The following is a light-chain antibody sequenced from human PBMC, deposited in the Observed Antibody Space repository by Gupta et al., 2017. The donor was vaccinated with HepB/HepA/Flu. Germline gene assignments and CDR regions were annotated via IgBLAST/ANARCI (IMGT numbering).Light chain of an antibody. J-gene: IGLJ2*01. Sequence: SSALPQPPSVSVSPRPPARITCSGDALAKQYAYWYQQRPGQAPVLVIYEDTERPSGIPERFSGSSSGTTVTLTISGVQADDEADYYCQSADNSGAFLVFGGGTKLTVL. CDR3: QSADNSGAFLV. V-gene: IGLV3-25*03. CDR1: ALAKQY. CDR2: EDT.